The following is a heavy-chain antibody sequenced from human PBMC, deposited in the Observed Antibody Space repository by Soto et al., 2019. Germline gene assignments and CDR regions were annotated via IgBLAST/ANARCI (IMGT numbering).Heavy chain of an antibody. V-gene: IGHV4-38-2*02. CDR1: GYSISSGSY. CDR3: ARVHVMVVAGSTFDY. Sequence: SETLSLTCTVSGYSISSGSYLAWIRQPPGKGPEWIASIYHGGTTFYNPSLKSRITISVDTSNNQFSLKLTSVTAADTAVYYCARVHVMVVAGSTFDYWGHGTLVTVSS. CDR2: IYHGGTT. D-gene: IGHD6-19*01. J-gene: IGHJ4*01.